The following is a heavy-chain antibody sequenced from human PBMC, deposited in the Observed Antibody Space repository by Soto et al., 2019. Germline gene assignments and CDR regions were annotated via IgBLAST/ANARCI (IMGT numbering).Heavy chain of an antibody. CDR3: ARNILGGTTDY. CDR1: GFTVSSNY. CDR2: IYSGGST. V-gene: IGHV3-53*05. J-gene: IGHJ4*02. D-gene: IGHD1-7*01. Sequence: TGGSLRLSCAASGFTVSSNYMSWVRQAPGKGLEWVSVIYSGGSTYYADSVKGRFTISRDNSKDTLYLQMNSLRSEDTAVYYCARNILGGTTDYWGQGTLVTV.